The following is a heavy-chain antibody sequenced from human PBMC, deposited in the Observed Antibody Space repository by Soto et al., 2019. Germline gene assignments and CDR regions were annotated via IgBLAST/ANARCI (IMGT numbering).Heavy chain of an antibody. V-gene: IGHV4-31*03. CDR3: ARVGYCSGGSCYSHAFAI. CDR1: GGSISSGGYY. D-gene: IGHD2-15*01. J-gene: IGHJ3*02. CDR2: IYYSGST. Sequence: QVQLQESGPGLVKPSQTLSLTCTVSGGSISSGGYYWSWIRQHPGKGLEWIGYIYYSGSTYYNPSLKSRVTITVDTSKNQFSLNLSSVTAAATAVYYWARVGYCSGGSCYSHAFAIWGQGTMVTVSS.